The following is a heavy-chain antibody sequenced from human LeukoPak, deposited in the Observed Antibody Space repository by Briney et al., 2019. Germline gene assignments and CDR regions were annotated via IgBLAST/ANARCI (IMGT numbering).Heavy chain of an antibody. CDR1: GGSFSGYY. V-gene: IGHV4-34*01. Sequence: PSETLSLTCAVYGGSFSGYYWSWIRQPPGKGLEWIGEINHSGSNNYNPSLKSRVTISVDTSKNQFSLKLSSVTAADTAVYYCARGGRFGARRSVVVAATGIHGTSYSYWGQGTLVTVSS. CDR2: INHSGSN. D-gene: IGHD2-15*01. J-gene: IGHJ4*02. CDR3: ARGGRFGARRSVVVAATGIHGTSYSY.